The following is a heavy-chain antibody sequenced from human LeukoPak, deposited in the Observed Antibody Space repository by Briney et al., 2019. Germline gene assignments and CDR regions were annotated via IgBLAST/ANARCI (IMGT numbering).Heavy chain of an antibody. J-gene: IGHJ4*02. CDR2: IYYSGST. D-gene: IGHD6-19*01. CDR1: GGSISGSGYY. CDR3: ARGLV. V-gene: IGHV4-39*01. Sequence: SETLSLTCTVSGGSISGSGYYWGWIRQPPGKGLEWIGSIYYSGSTYYNPSLKSRVTISVDTSKNQFSLRLSSVTAADTAVYHCARGLVWGQGTLVTVSS.